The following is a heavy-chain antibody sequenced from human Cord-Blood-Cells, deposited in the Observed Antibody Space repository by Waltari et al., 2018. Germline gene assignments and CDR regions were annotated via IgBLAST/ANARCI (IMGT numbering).Heavy chain of an antibody. V-gene: IGHV1-24*01. Sequence: QVQMVQSGAEVKKPGASVKVSCKVSGYTLTAFSMHWVRPSPGKGLEWMGGFDPEDGETIYAQKFQGRVTMTEDTSTDTAYMELSSLRSEDTAVYYCATVPWIAAAGPPHFDYWGQGTLVTVSS. J-gene: IGHJ4*02. CDR2: FDPEDGET. CDR3: ATVPWIAAAGPPHFDY. CDR1: GYTLTAFS. D-gene: IGHD6-13*01.